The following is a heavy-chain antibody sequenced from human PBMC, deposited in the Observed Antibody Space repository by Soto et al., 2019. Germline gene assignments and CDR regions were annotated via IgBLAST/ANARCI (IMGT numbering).Heavy chain of an antibody. V-gene: IGHV4-59*08. J-gene: IGHJ6*03. D-gene: IGHD2-2*01. CDR3: ASASGRSFYSGYYYYSSMDV. Sequence: SETLSLTCTVSGGSISRYYWSWIRQPPGKGLEWIGYIYYSGSTNYNPSLKSRVTISLETSKNQFSLKLGSVTAADTAVYYRASASGRSFYSGYYYYSSMDVWGKGTTVTVSS. CDR1: GGSISRYY. CDR2: IYYSGST.